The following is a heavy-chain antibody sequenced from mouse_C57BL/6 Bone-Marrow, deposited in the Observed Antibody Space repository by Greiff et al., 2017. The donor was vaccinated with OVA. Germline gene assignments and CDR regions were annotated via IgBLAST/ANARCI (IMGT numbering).Heavy chain of an antibody. CDR1: GFTFSDYG. CDR2: ISNLAYSI. V-gene: IGHV5-15*01. D-gene: IGHD1-1*01. CDR3: ARHDYDDSKKRYYYAMDY. J-gene: IGHJ4*01. Sequence: EVNVVESGGGLVQPGGSLKLSCAASGFTFSDYGMAWVRQAPRKGPEWVAFISNLAYSIYYAATVTGRFTITRETAKNTLYLEMSSLRYKDTAMDYCARHDYDDSKKRYYYAMDYWGQGTSVTVSS.